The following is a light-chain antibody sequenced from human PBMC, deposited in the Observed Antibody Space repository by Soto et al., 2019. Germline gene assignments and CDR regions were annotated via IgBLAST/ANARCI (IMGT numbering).Light chain of an antibody. Sequence: DIQMTQSPSTLSASVGDRVTITCRPSQTISTWLAWYQQKPGKAPKLLIYKASSLESGVPSRFSGSGSGTEFTLTITSLQPDDFATYYCQQYNGFSRTFGQGTKVDIK. V-gene: IGKV1-5*03. CDR3: QQYNGFSRT. CDR2: KAS. J-gene: IGKJ1*01. CDR1: QTISTW.